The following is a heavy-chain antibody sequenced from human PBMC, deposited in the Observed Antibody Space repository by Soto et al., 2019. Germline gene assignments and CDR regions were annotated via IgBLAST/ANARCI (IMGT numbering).Heavy chain of an antibody. CDR1: GGSVSSGSSY. Sequence: SETLSLTCTVSGGSVSSGSSYWSWIRQPPEKGLEWIGFVYYTGSTNYNPSLKSRVTVTVDTSKNQFSLHLSSVTAADTAVYFCARWSGSSFTFDYWGQGTPVTVSS. J-gene: IGHJ4*02. V-gene: IGHV4-61*01. D-gene: IGHD3-3*01. CDR3: ARWSGSSFTFDY. CDR2: VYYTGST.